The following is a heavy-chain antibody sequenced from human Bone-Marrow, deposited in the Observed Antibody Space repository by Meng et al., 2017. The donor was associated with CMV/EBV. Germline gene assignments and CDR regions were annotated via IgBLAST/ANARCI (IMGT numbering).Heavy chain of an antibody. CDR2: FEHSDGNT. Sequence: SCAPSGFTFSNYAVTWVRQAPGQGLEWVSGFEHSDGNTHYAVSVNGRFTISRDTSKNTLYLQMNGLRVEDTAVYYCAKDPGGTYNYWGQGTLVTVSS. J-gene: IGHJ4*02. V-gene: IGHV3-23*01. CDR3: AKDPGGTYNY. D-gene: IGHD4-23*01. CDR1: GFTFSNYA.